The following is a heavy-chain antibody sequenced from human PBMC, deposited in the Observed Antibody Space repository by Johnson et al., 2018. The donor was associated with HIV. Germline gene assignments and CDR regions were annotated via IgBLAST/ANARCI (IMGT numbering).Heavy chain of an antibody. CDR1: GFTFSSYW. CDR2: IRYDGSNK. D-gene: IGHD6-13*01. J-gene: IGHJ3*02. Sequence: QVQLVESGGGFVQPGGSLRLSCAASGFTFSSYWMHWVRQAPGKGLVWVAFIRYDGSNKYYVDSVKGRFTISRDNSKNTLYLQMNSLRAEDTAVYYCARWGEQQLVNAFDIWGQGTMVTVSS. V-gene: IGHV3-30*02. CDR3: ARWGEQQLVNAFDI.